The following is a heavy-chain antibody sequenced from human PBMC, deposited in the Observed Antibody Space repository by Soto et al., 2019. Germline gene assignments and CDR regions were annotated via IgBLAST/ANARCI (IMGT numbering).Heavy chain of an antibody. D-gene: IGHD1-7*01. CDR3: ARETGENWTYEAH. CDR1: GAYISYFS. J-gene: IGHJ1*01. V-gene: IGHV4-4*07. Sequence: PSETLSLTCMVSGAYISYFSWSGSRQPAGKGLEWIGRITINGNTQKNPSFKSRVTMSIDTSRNHFSLNLQSATAADTALYYCARETGENWTYEAHWGPGTLVTVSS. CDR2: ITINGNT.